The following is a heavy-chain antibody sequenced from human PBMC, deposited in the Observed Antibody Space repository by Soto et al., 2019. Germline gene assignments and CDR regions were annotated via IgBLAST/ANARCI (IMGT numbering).Heavy chain of an antibody. Sequence: SETLSLTCTVSGGSISSYYWSWIRQPPGKGLEWIGYIYYGGSTNYNPSLKSRVTISVDTSKNQFSLKLSSVTAADTAVYYCARDSSSGWYDAFDIWGQGTMVTVSS. CDR1: GGSISSYY. D-gene: IGHD6-19*01. CDR3: ARDSSSGWYDAFDI. V-gene: IGHV4-59*12. CDR2: IYYGGST. J-gene: IGHJ3*02.